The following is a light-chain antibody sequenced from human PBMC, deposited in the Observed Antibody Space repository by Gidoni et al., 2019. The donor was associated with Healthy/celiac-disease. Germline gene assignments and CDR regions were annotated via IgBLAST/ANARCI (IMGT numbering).Light chain of an antibody. CDR3: QAWDSSTADNYV. Sequence: SYELTQPPSVSVSPGQTASITCSGDKLGDKYACWYQQKPGQSLVLVIYQDSKRPSGIPERFSGSNSGNTATLTISGTQAMDEADYYCQAWDSSTADNYVYGTGTKVTVL. J-gene: IGLJ1*01. CDR1: KLGDKY. V-gene: IGLV3-1*01. CDR2: QDS.